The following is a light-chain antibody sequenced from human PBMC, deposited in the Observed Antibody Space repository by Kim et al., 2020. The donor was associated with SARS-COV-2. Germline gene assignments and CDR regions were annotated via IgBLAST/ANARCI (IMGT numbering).Light chain of an antibody. J-gene: IGLJ3*02. Sequence: QSALTQPRSVSGSPGQSVTISCTGTSSDVGGYDLVSWYQQHPGKAPKLIIYDVSKRPSGVPDRFSGSKSGNTASLTISGLQAEDEADYYCCSYAGNYIWVFGGGTQLTVL. V-gene: IGLV2-11*01. CDR3: CSYAGNYIWV. CDR2: DVS. CDR1: SSDVGGYDL.